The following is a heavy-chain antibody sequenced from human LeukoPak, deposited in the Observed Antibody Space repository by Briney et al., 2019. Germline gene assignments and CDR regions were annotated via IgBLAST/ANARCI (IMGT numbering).Heavy chain of an antibody. CDR1: GGSFSGYY. V-gene: IGHV4-34*01. J-gene: IGHJ4*02. D-gene: IGHD3-3*01. CDR2: INHSGST. Sequence: SETLSLTYAVYGGSFSGYYWSWIRQPPGKGLEWIGEINHSGSTNYNPSLKSRVTISVDTSKNQFSLKLSSVTAADTAVYYCARASIGSIFGVVTPGYFDYWGQGTLVTVSS. CDR3: ARASIGSIFGVVTPGYFDY.